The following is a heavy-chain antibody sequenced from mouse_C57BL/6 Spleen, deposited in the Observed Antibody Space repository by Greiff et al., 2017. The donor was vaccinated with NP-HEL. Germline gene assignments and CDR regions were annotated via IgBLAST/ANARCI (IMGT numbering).Heavy chain of an antibody. D-gene: IGHD2-4*01. V-gene: IGHV1-42*01. CDR3: ANSRYDYVYYFDY. CDR2: INPSTGGT. Sequence: EVQLQQSGPELVKPGASVKISCKASGYSFTGYYMNWVKQSPEKSLEWIGEINPSTGGTTYNQKFKAKATLTVDKSSSTAYMQLKSLTSEDSAVYYCANSRYDYVYYFDYWGQGTTLTVSS. J-gene: IGHJ2*01. CDR1: GYSFTGYY.